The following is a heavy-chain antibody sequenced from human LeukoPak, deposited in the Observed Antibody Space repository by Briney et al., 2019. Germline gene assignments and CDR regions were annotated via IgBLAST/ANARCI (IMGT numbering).Heavy chain of an antibody. CDR1: GFTFSDYY. J-gene: IGHJ4*02. CDR2: ISSSGSTI. CDR3: ARALEPTYYFDY. V-gene: IGHV3-11*04. D-gene: IGHD1-1*01. Sequence: GGSLRLSCAASGFTFSDYYMSWIRQAPGKGLEWVSYISSSGSTIYYADSVKGRFTISRDNAKNTLYLQMNSLRAEDTAVYYCARALEPTYYFDYWGQGTLVTVSS.